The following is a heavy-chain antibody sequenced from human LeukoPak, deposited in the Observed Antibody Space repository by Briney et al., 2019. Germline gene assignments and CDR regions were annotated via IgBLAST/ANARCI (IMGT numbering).Heavy chain of an antibody. V-gene: IGHV3-23*01. CDR2: ISSSGDSP. J-gene: IGHJ4*02. CDR1: GFTFSNYG. D-gene: IGHD3-16*01. CDR3: AKTNWVETRVFLIDTYFDY. Sequence: PGGSLRLSCAASGFTFSNYGMTWVRQAPGKGLEWVSVISSSGDSPYYADSVKGRFTISRDNSKNTLYLQMNSLRAEDTAVYYCAKTNWVETRVFLIDTYFDYWGQGNLVTVSS.